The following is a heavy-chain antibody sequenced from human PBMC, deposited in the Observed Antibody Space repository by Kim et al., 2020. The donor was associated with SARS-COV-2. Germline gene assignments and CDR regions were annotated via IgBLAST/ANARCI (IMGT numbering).Heavy chain of an antibody. CDR3: ARDSTRGTYHVFDY. J-gene: IGHJ4*02. Sequence: GGSLRLSCTTSGFEFGDHGMPWLRQAPGRGLVWVGFIRPKAYGETTNYTASVKDRVFISRNESRRILYLQMNSLKAEDTAVYFCARDSTRGTYHVFDYWGRGTLVSVSS. D-gene: IGHD1-26*01. CDR1: GFEFGDHG. V-gene: IGHV3-49*01. CDR2: IRPKAYGETT.